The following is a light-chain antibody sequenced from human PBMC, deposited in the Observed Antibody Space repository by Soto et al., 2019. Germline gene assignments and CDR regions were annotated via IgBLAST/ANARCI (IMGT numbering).Light chain of an antibody. Sequence: QSVLTQPPSASGSPGQSVTISCTGTSSDFGGYNYVSWYQQHPGKAPKLVIYEVTKRPSGVPDHFSGSKSGNTASLTVSGLQAEDEADYYCSSYVGSMVFGGGTKLTVL. CDR1: SSDFGGYNY. CDR3: SSYVGSMV. J-gene: IGLJ2*01. CDR2: EVT. V-gene: IGLV2-8*01.